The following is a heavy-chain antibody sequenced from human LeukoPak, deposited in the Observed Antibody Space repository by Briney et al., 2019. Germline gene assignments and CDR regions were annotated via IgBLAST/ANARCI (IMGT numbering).Heavy chain of an antibody. V-gene: IGHV4-30-4*01. D-gene: IGHD3-10*01. CDR3: ARVGGYSDSGTYYVIFDH. CDR2: IFYGGST. Sequence: PSETLSLTCTVSGGSISSGDYYWTWIRQPPGKGLEWIGCIFYGGSTYYNPSLKSRVTVPVDTSKNQFSLKLTSMTAADTAVYHCARVGGYSDSGTYYVIFDHWGQGTLVTVSS. CDR1: GGSISSGDYY. J-gene: IGHJ4*02.